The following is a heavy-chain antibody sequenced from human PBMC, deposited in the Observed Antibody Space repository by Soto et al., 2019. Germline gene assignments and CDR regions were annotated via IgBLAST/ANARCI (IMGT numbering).Heavy chain of an antibody. CDR1: GYTFTSYG. CDR2: ISAYNGKT. D-gene: IGHD3-22*01. J-gene: IGHJ1*01. CDR3: ARFSSAGLFQH. V-gene: IGHV1-18*03. Sequence: QVQLVQSGAEVKKPGASVKVSCKASGYTFTSYGISWVRQAPGQGLEWMGWISAYNGKTNYAQKLQGRVTMTTDNTPSTAYMEPRSLGSDDMAVYYCARFSSAGLFQHWGQGTLVTVSS.